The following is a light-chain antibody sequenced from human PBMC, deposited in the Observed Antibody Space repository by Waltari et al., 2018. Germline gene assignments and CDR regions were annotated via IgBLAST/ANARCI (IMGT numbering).Light chain of an antibody. CDR1: SGSVSTNYY. V-gene: IGLV8-61*01. CDR3: VLYMSSGISV. J-gene: IGLJ3*02. CDR2: NTK. Sequence: VTLTCGLNSGSVSTNYYPSWYQQTPGRAPRTLIYNTKTRSSGVPDRFSGSILGNKAALTITGAQADDESDYYCVLYMSSGISVFGGGTKLTVL.